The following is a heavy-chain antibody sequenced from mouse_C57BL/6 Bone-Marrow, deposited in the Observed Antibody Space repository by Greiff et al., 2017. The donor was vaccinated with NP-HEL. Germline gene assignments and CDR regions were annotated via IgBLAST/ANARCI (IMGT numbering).Heavy chain of an antibody. D-gene: IGHD2-13*01. CDR2: IDPSDSYT. CDR1: GYTFTSYW. Sequence: QVQLQQPGAELVRPGTSVKLSCKASGYTFTSYWMHWVQQRPGQGLEWIGVIDPSDSYTNYNQTFKGKATLTIATSSSTAYMQLSRLRSGDAAVYYCARVSAMVTWFAYWGQGTLVTLSA. CDR3: ARVSAMVTWFAY. V-gene: IGHV1-59*01. J-gene: IGHJ3*01.